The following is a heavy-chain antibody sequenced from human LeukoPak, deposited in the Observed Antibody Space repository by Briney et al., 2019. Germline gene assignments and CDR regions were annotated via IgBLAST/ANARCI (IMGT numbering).Heavy chain of an antibody. J-gene: IGHJ4*02. CDR1: GFTFSSHW. CDR2: INQGGNDR. Sequence: GGSLRLSCAASGFTFSSHWMSWVRQAPGKGLEWVANINQGGNDRNYVDSVKGRFTISRDNSKNTLYLQMNSLRAEDTAVYYCAKEDSGSYYGSFDYWGRGTLVTVSS. D-gene: IGHD1-26*01. CDR3: AKEDSGSYYGSFDY. V-gene: IGHV3-7*03.